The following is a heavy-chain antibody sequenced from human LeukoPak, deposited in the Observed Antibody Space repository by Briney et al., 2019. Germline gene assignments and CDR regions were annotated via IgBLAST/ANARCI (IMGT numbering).Heavy chain of an antibody. CDR2: LTDSGGTT. Sequence: GGSLRLSCVASGFTFSSYAMGWVRQAPGKRPEWDSSLTDSGGTTYYVDSVKGRFTISRDNSKNTLYLHMNSLRAEDTAMYYCAKKRDAFDIWGQGTVVAVSS. CDR1: GFTFSSYA. V-gene: IGHV3-23*01. D-gene: IGHD5-24*01. CDR3: AKKRDAFDI. J-gene: IGHJ3*02.